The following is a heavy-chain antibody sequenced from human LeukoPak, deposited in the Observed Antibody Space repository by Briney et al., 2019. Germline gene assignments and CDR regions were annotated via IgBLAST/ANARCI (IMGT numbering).Heavy chain of an antibody. CDR2: ISGSGGST. Sequence: GGSLRLSCAASGSTFSSYAMSWVRQAPGKGLEWVSAISGSGGSTYYADSVKGRFTISRDNSKNTLYLQMNSLRAEDTAVYYCASRWGGDYLFDYWGQGTLVTVSS. CDR3: ASRWGGDYLFDY. D-gene: IGHD4-17*01. CDR1: GSTFSSYA. V-gene: IGHV3-23*01. J-gene: IGHJ4*02.